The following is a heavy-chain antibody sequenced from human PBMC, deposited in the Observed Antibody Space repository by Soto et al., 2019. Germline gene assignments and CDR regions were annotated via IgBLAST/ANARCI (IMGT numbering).Heavy chain of an antibody. CDR2: IIPMLAIT. CDR3: ALGSWSGETFDI. V-gene: IGHV1-69*02. Sequence: QVQLVQSGAEVKKPGSSVKVSCKASGGTFNVYTIIWVRQAPGQGLEWMGRIIPMLAITNYAQRFQGRVTLPAXXSTTTAYMELSSLTSEDTAVYYCALGSWSGETFDIWGQGTLVTVSS. CDR1: GGTFNVYT. D-gene: IGHD6-13*01. J-gene: IGHJ3*02.